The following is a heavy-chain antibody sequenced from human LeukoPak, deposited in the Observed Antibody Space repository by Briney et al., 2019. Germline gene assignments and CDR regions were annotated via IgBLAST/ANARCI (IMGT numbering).Heavy chain of an antibody. CDR1: DGSMSGYY. D-gene: IGHD2-15*01. V-gene: IGHV4-59*01. Sequence: SETLSLTCTVSDGSMSGYYWSWIRQPSGKGLEWIGYIFFSGSTNYNPSLKSRVTISVDTSKNQFSLKLTSVTAADTAVYYCARGQAGWSRGFDYWGQGTLVTVSS. CDR3: ARGQAGWSRGFDY. J-gene: IGHJ4*02. CDR2: IFFSGST.